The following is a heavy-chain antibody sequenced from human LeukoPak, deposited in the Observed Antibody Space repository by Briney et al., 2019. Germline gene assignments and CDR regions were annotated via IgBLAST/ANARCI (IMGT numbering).Heavy chain of an antibody. V-gene: IGHV4-34*01. D-gene: IGHD3-22*01. CDR3: ARGRQDVTMIVVVMTAVSYYLDV. J-gene: IGHJ6*03. CDR2: MNPSGST. CDR1: GGSFSGYY. Sequence: SETLSLTCAVYGGSFSGYYWTWIRQTPEKGLEWIGEMNPSGSTSYNPSHKSRVTISVDTSKTQFSLKLSSVTAADMAVYYCARGRQDVTMIVVVMTAVSYYLDVWGKGTTVTVS.